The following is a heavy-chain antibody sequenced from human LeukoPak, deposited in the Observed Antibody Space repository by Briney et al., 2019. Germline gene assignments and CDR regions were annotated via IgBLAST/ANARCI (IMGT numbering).Heavy chain of an antibody. CDR3: ARSRSIAARELDY. Sequence: SVKVSCKASGGTFSSYAISWVRQAPGQGLEWMGGTIPIFGTANYAQKFQGRVTITADESTSTAYMELSSLRSEDTAVYYCARSRSIAARELDYWGQGTLVTVSS. CDR2: TIPIFGTA. V-gene: IGHV1-69*13. J-gene: IGHJ4*02. CDR1: GGTFSSYA. D-gene: IGHD6-6*01.